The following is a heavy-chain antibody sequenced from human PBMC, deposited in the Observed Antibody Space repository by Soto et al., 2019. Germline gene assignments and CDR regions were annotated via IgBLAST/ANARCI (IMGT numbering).Heavy chain of an antibody. Sequence: GGSLRLSCAASGFIFYDYAMHWVRQAPGKGLEWVAVISYDGNNKYYADSVRGRFTISRDNYKNTLYLEMNSLRAEDTAVYYCARETYYDFWSGPYYGMDVWGQGTTVTVSS. V-gene: IGHV3-30-3*01. D-gene: IGHD3-3*01. CDR1: GFIFYDYA. J-gene: IGHJ6*02. CDR2: ISYDGNNK. CDR3: ARETYYDFWSGPYYGMDV.